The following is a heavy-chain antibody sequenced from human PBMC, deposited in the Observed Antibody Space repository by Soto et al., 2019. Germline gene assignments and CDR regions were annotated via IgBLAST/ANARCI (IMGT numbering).Heavy chain of an antibody. Sequence: PSETLSLTCTVSGGSISSGDYYWSWIRQPPGKGLEWIGYIYYSGSTYYNPSLKSRVTISVDTSKNQFSLKLSSVTAADTAVYYCARGRLRAVAAPCNWFDPWGQGTLVTVSS. J-gene: IGHJ5*02. D-gene: IGHD6-19*01. CDR1: GGSISSGDYY. V-gene: IGHV4-30-4*01. CDR2: IYYSGST. CDR3: ARGRLRAVAAPCNWFDP.